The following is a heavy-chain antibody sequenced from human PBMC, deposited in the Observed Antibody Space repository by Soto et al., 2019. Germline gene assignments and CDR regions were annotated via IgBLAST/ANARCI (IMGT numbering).Heavy chain of an antibody. V-gene: IGHV3-23*01. Sequence: GGSLRLSCVASGFTFSSYAMSWVRQAPGKGLEWVSAISSSGVNTYNADSVKGRFTISRDNSKKMLYLQMNSLRAEDTAVYYFPKSVSGAWPSYFDYWALVTLVSVSS. CDR1: GFTFSSYA. CDR3: PKSVSGAWPSYFDY. CDR2: ISSSGVNT. J-gene: IGHJ4*02. D-gene: IGHD4-17*01.